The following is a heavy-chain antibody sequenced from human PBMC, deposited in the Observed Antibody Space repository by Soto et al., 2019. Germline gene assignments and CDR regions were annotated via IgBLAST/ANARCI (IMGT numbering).Heavy chain of an antibody. CDR3: ARGYYDSSGYHDLFDY. Sequence: SVKVSCKASGGTFSSYTISWVRQAPGQGLEWMGRIIPILGIANYAQKFQGRVTITADKSTSTAYMELSSLRSEDTAVYYCARGYYDSSGYHDLFDYWGQGTLVTVSS. D-gene: IGHD3-22*01. CDR1: GGTFSSYT. V-gene: IGHV1-69*02. J-gene: IGHJ4*02. CDR2: IIPILGIA.